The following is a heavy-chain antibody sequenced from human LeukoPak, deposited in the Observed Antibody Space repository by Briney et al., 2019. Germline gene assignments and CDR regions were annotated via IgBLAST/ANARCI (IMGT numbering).Heavy chain of an antibody. V-gene: IGHV4-34*01. CDR3: ARNPIDSYYYMDV. CDR1: GGPFSGHY. CDR2: INHSGNT. Sequence: SETLSLTCGVYGGPFSGHYWSWIRQPPGKGLEWIGEINHSGNTNYNPSLKSRVTILVDTSKNQFSLNQRSATAADTAVYYCARNPIDSYYYMDVWGKGTTVTVSS. J-gene: IGHJ6*03. D-gene: IGHD5-24*01.